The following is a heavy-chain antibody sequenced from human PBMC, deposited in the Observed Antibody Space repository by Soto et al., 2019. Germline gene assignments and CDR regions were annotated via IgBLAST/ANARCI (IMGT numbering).Heavy chain of an antibody. CDR1: GGSISSYY. CDR2: IFYSGST. D-gene: IGHD3-10*01. Sequence: QVQLQESGPGLVKPSETLSLTCTVSGGSISSYYWSWIRQPPGKGLEWIGYIFYSGSTNYNPSLKSRVTISVATAKNQVPLKLSSVTAADTAGYHCASSTPGSYNGDYYYYYGMDVWGQGTTVTVSS. V-gene: IGHV4-59*01. CDR3: ASSTPGSYNGDYYYYYGMDV. J-gene: IGHJ6*02.